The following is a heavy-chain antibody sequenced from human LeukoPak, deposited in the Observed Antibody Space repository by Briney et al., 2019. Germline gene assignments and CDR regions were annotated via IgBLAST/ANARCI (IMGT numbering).Heavy chain of an antibody. CDR2: IYYSGNT. Sequence: PSETLSLTCTVSGGSISSYYWSWIRQPPGKGLEYIGYIYYSGNTNYHPSLKSRVTISVDTSKNQFSLNLSSVTAADTAVYYCARSLGHCTTTSCNFGMDVWGQGTTVTVSS. J-gene: IGHJ6*02. D-gene: IGHD2-2*01. CDR3: ARSLGHCTTTSCNFGMDV. V-gene: IGHV4-59*01. CDR1: GGSISSYY.